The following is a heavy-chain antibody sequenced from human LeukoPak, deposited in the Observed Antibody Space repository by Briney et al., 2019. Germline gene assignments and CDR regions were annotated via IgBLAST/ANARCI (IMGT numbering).Heavy chain of an antibody. D-gene: IGHD3-16*01. V-gene: IGHV3-43*02. CDR1: GFXVDDYG. CDR3: AKDSVGGMGDY. J-gene: IGHJ4*02. Sequence: GGSLRLSCAASGFXVDDYGMHWVRQAPGKGLEWVSLISGDGISTYYADSVKGRFTISRDNNKNSLYLQMNSLRTEDTALYYCAKDSVGGMGDYWGQGTLVTVSS. CDR2: ISGDGIST.